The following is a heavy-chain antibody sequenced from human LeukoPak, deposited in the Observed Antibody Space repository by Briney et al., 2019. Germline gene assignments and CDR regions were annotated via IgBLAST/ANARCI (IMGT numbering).Heavy chain of an antibody. CDR1: GYSISSGYY. Sequence: SETLSLTCTVSGYSISSGYYWGWIRQPPGKGLEWIGSIYHSGSTYYNPSLKSRVTISVDTSKNQFSLKLSSVTAADTAVYYCARDRSSSGGYYYYYGMDVWGQGTTVTVSS. V-gene: IGHV4-38-2*02. CDR3: ARDRSSSGGYYYYYGMDV. D-gene: IGHD6-19*01. J-gene: IGHJ6*02. CDR2: IYHSGST.